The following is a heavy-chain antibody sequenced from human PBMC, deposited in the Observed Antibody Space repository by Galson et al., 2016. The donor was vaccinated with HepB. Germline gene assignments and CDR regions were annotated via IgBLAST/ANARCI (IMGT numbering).Heavy chain of an antibody. D-gene: IGHD6-19*01. V-gene: IGHV6-1*01. CDR3: ARDLREALAGTGYYYYGLDV. Sequence: CAISGDSVSSNSAAWNWIRQSPSRGLEWLGRTYYRSKWYNEYAVPVKSRITINPVTSKNQFSLQLNSVTPEDTAVYYCARDLREALAGTGYYYYGLDVWGQGTTVTVSS. CDR2: TYYRSKWYN. J-gene: IGHJ6*02. CDR1: GDSVSSNSAA.